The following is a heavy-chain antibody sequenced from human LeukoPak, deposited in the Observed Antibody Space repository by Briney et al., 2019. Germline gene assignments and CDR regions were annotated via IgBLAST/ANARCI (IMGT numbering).Heavy chain of an antibody. CDR2: IKQDGNDK. CDR1: GFTFSSFW. J-gene: IGHJ4*02. Sequence: GGSLRLSCAASGFTFSSFWMSWVRQAPGKGLEWVANIKQDGNDKYYVDSVKGRFTISRDNAKNSLFLQMNSLRAEDTAVYYCAGAAYCSSTSCYPFDYWGQGTLVTVSS. V-gene: IGHV3-7*03. D-gene: IGHD2-2*01. CDR3: AGAAYCSSTSCYPFDY.